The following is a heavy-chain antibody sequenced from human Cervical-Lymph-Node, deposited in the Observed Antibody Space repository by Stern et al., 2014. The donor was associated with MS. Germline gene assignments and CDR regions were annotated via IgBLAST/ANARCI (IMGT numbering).Heavy chain of an antibody. V-gene: IGHV1-8*01. CDR3: ARGREVYMVTDAFDS. Sequence: VQLVQSGAEVKKPGASVKVSCKTSGYTFSNFDINWVRQAPGQVLEWVGRIDPNSDTTRYAQKFQGRVTITRDSSISTAYLELSSLRYDDTAVYYCARGREVYMVTDAFDSWGQGTLVTVSS. CDR1: GYTFSNFD. D-gene: IGHD2-21*02. J-gene: IGHJ4*02. CDR2: IDPNSDTT.